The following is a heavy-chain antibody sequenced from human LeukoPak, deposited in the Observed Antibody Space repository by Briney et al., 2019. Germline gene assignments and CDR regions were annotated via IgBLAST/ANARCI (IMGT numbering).Heavy chain of an antibody. CDR1: GGSFSGYY. CDR3: ARGTLGNIVVVPAAIRPFDY. V-gene: IGHV4-34*01. Sequence: SETLSLTCAVYGGSFSGYYWSWIRQPPGKGLEWIGEINHSGSTNYNPSLKSRVTISVDTSKNQFSLKLSSVTAEDTAVYYCARGTLGNIVVVPAAIRPFDYWGQGTLVTVSS. D-gene: IGHD2-2*02. J-gene: IGHJ4*02. CDR2: INHSGST.